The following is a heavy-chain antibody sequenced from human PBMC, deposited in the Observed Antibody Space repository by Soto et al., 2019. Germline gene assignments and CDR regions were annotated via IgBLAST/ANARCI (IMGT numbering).Heavy chain of an antibody. CDR3: ARGILHNWNYP. D-gene: IGHD1-7*01. CDR1: GGSFSGYY. Sequence: SETLSLTCAVYGGSFSGYYWSWIRQPPGKGLEWIGEINHSGSTNYNPSLKSRVTISVDTSKNQFSLKLSSVTAADTAVYYCARGILHNWNYPWGQGTLVTVSS. V-gene: IGHV4-34*01. CDR2: INHSGST. J-gene: IGHJ4*02.